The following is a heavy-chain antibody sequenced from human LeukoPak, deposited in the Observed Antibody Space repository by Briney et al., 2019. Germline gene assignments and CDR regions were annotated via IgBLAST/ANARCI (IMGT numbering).Heavy chain of an antibody. CDR3: ASSLSIASSFYDSNVYYYYHDY. CDR2: ISGSGGST. V-gene: IGHV3-23*01. Sequence: GGSLRLSCAASGFTFSSYAMNWVRQAPGKGLEWVSAISGSGGSTYYADSVKGRFTISRDNSKNTLYLQMNSLRAKDTAIYYCASSLSIASSFYDSNVYYYYHDYWGQGTLVTVSS. D-gene: IGHD3-22*01. CDR1: GFTFSSYA. J-gene: IGHJ4*02.